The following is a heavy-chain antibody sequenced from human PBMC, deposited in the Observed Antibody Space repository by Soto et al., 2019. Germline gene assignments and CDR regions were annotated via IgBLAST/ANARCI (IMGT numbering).Heavy chain of an antibody. V-gene: IGHV1-18*01. CDR3: ARVAGEPNGDYYYYMDV. J-gene: IGHJ6*03. CDR1: GYTFTTYG. Sequence: ASVKVSCKASGYTFTTYGISWVRQAPGQGLEWMGWISAYNGNTNYAQKLQGRVTMTTDTSKSSAYMELRSLRSDDTVVYYCARVAGEPNGDYYYYMDVWGKGTTVTVSS. D-gene: IGHD3-16*01. CDR2: ISAYNGNT.